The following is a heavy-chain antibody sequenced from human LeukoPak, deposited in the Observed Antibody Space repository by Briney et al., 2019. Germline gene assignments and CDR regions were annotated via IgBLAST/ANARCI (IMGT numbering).Heavy chain of an antibody. CDR2: ISYDGSNK. CDR3: ARSDYDSSGYDA. Sequence: GGSLRLSCAASGFTFNSYAMHWVRQAPGKGLEWVAVISYDGSNKYYADSVKGRFTISRDNSKNTLYLQMNSLRAEDTAVYYCARSDYDSSGYDAWGQGTLVTVSS. V-gene: IGHV3-30-3*01. D-gene: IGHD3-22*01. CDR1: GFTFNSYA. J-gene: IGHJ5*02.